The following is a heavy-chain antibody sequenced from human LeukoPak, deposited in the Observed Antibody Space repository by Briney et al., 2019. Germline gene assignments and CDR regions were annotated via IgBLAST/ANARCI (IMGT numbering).Heavy chain of an antibody. CDR3: ASDTVDTALGIDY. D-gene: IGHD5-18*01. CDR1: GFTFSTYA. Sequence: TGRSLRLSCAASGFTFSTYAMHWVRQAPGKGLEWVAVIWNDGSNKYYADSVKGRFTISRDNSKNTVFLQMNSLRAEGTAVYYCASDTVDTALGIDYWGQGTLVTVSS. CDR2: IWNDGSNK. V-gene: IGHV3-33*01. J-gene: IGHJ4*02.